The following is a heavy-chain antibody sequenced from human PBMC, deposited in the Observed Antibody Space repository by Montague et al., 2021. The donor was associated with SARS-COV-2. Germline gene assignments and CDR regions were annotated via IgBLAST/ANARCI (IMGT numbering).Heavy chain of an antibody. CDR2: IYWDDDE. V-gene: IGHV2-5*02. Sequence: PALVKPTQTLTLTCTFSGFSLSTSGVGVGWIRQPPGKALEWLALIYWDDDERYSPSLRSRLTITKGTSKNQVVLTMTNMDPVDTATYYCARRITIYAFDIWGQGTMVTVSS. J-gene: IGHJ3*02. CDR1: GFSLSTSGVG. CDR3: ARRITIYAFDI. D-gene: IGHD3-3*01.